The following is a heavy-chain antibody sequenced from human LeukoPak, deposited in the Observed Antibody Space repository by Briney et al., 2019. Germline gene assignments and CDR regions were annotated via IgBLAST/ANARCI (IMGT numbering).Heavy chain of an antibody. D-gene: IGHD2-15*01. V-gene: IGHV1-2*02. CDR1: GYTFTGYY. Sequence: ASVTVSCKASGYTFTGYYMHWVRQAPGQGLEWMGWINPNSGGTNYAQKFQGRVTMTRDTSISTAYMELSRLRSDDTAVYYCARATSTAATDGRDSYWGQGTLVTVSS. J-gene: IGHJ4*02. CDR3: ARATSTAATDGRDSY. CDR2: INPNSGGT.